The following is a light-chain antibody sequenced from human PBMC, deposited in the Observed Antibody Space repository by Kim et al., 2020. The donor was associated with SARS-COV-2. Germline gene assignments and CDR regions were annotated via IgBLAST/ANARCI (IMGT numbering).Light chain of an antibody. CDR1: QYIRSVS. CDR2: GAS. CDR3: QQYGSSPPWT. V-gene: IGKV3-20*01. J-gene: IGKJ1*01. Sequence: SPGERATLSVRASQYIRSVSFAWYQHKPGQAPRLLIFGASNRATGIPDRFSGSGSGTDFTLIISRLEREDVAVYYCQQYGSSPPWTFGQGTKLEI.